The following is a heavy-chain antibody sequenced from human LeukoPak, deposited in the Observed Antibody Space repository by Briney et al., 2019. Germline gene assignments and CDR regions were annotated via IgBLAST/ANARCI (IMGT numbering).Heavy chain of an antibody. CDR3: ARGVARSSKFHFSYYFDY. CDR1: GYSISSGYY. Sequence: PSETLSLTCTVSGYSISSGYYWGWIRQPPGKGLEWIGSIYHSGSTYYNPSLKSRVTISVDTSKNQFSLKLSSVTAADTAVYYCARGVARSSKFHFSYYFDYWGQGTLVTVYS. J-gene: IGHJ4*02. CDR2: IYHSGST. V-gene: IGHV4-38-2*02. D-gene: IGHD6-6*01.